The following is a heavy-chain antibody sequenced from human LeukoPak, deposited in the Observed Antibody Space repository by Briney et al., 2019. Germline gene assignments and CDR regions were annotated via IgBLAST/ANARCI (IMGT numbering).Heavy chain of an antibody. CDR1: GGTFSSYA. CDR3: ATGGYDSSGSLDY. J-gene: IGHJ4*02. CDR2: TIPIFGTA. V-gene: IGHV1-69*05. Sequence: GASVKVSCKASGGTFSSYAISWVRQAPGQGLEWMGGTIPIFGTANYAQKFQGRVTITTDESTSTAYMELSSLRSEDTAVYYCATGGYDSSGSLDYWGQGTLVTVSS. D-gene: IGHD3-22*01.